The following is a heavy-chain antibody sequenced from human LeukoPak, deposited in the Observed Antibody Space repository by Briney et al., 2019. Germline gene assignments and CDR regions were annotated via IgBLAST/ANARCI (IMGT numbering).Heavy chain of an antibody. V-gene: IGHV4-38-2*02. CDR3: ATSPSAGWFDP. Sequence: PSETLSLTCTVSGYSISSGYYWGWIRQPPGKGLEWIGSIYTSGSTNYNPSLKSRVTISVDASKNQFSLKLSSVTAADTAVYYCATSPSAGWFDPWGQGTLVTVSS. D-gene: IGHD3-10*01. CDR1: GYSISSGYY. J-gene: IGHJ5*02. CDR2: IYTSGST.